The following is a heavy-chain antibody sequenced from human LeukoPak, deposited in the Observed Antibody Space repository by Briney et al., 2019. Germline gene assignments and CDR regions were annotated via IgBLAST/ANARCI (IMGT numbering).Heavy chain of an antibody. D-gene: IGHD3-22*01. CDR2: FDPEDGET. J-gene: IGHJ4*02. CDR3: ATEGDTYYYDSSGYYAWVY. Sequence: ASVKVSCKVSGYTLTELSMHWVRQAPGKGLEWMGGFDPEDGETIYAQKFQGRVTMTEDTSTDTAYMELSSLRSEDTAVYYCATEGDTYYYDSSGYYAWVYWGQGTLVTVPS. V-gene: IGHV1-24*01. CDR1: GYTLTELS.